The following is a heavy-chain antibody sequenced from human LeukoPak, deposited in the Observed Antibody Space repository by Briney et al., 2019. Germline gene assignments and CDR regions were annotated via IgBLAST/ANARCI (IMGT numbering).Heavy chain of an antibody. CDR1: GLTFSTCN. J-gene: IGHJ5*02. V-gene: IGHV3-48*04. D-gene: IGHD3-22*01. CDR3: ARDYFDSSASA. CDR2: ISSSNSI. Sequence: GGSLRLSCAASGLTFSTCNMNWVRQAPGKWLEWISYISSSNSIYYADSVKGRFTISRDNAKNSLYLQMNSLRAEDTAVYYCARDYFDSSASAWGQGTLVTVSS.